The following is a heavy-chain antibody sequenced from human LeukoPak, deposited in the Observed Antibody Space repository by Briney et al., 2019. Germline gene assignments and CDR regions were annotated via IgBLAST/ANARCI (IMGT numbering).Heavy chain of an antibody. CDR3: ARQASHPAARFSYYYYMDV. CDR2: IYTSGST. CDR1: GGSISSYY. V-gene: IGHV4-4*09. J-gene: IGHJ6*03. Sequence: SETLSLTCTVSGGSISSYYWSWIRQPPGKGLECIGYIYTSGSTNYNPSLKSRVTISVDTSKNQFSLKLSSVTAADTAVYYCARQASHPAARFSYYYYMDVWGKGTTVTVSS. D-gene: IGHD6-6*01.